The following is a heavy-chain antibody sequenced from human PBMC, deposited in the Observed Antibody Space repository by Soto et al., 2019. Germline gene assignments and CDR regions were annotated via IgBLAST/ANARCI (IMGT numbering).Heavy chain of an antibody. V-gene: IGHV1-18*04. Sequence: ASVKVSCKASGYTFTSYGISWVRQAPGQGLEWMGWISAYNGNTNYAQKLQGRVTMTTDTSTSTAYMELRSLRSDDTAVYYCARGRFFMMGLVSSHFDYWGQGTLVTVFS. CDR2: ISAYNGNT. CDR1: GYTFTSYG. CDR3: ARGRFFMMGLVSSHFDY. J-gene: IGHJ4*02. D-gene: IGHD3-16*01.